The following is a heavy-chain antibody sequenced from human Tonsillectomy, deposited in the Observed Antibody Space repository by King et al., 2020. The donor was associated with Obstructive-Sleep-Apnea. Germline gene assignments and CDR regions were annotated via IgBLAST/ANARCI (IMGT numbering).Heavy chain of an antibody. CDR2: INPNSGGT. V-gene: IGHV1-2*02. CDR3: ASPNCSGCHYGMDV. D-gene: IGHD2-15*01. CDR1: GDTFTGYY. J-gene: IGHJ6*02. Sequence: QVQLVESGAEVKKPGASVNVSCKASGDTFTGYYVHWVRQAPGQGLEWMGWINPNSGGTNYAQRFQGRVTMTRDTSISTAYMELSRLNSDDTAVYYCASPNCSGCHYGMDVWGQGTTVTVSS.